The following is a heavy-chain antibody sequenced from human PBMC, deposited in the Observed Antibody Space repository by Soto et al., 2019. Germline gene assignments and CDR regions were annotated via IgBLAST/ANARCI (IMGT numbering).Heavy chain of an antibody. CDR2: INHSGST. D-gene: IGHD2-2*01. V-gene: IGHV4-34*01. CDR3: ARAPIVVVPAAIRRGWFDP. J-gene: IGHJ5*02. Sequence: SETLSLTCAVYGGSFSGYYWSWIRQPPGKGLEWIGEINHSGSTNYNPSLKSRVTISVDTSKNQFSLKLSSVTAADTAVYYCARAPIVVVPAAIRRGWFDPWGQGTLVTVSS. CDR1: GGSFSGYY.